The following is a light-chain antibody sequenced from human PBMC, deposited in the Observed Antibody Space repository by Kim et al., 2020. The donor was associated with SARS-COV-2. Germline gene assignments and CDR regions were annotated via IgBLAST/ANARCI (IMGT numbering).Light chain of an antibody. CDR2: QDN. CDR3: QAWDSSTAV. J-gene: IGLJ2*01. CDR1: KLGDKY. V-gene: IGLV3-1*01. Sequence: SYELTQPPSVSVSPGQTASITCSGDKLGDKYACWYQQKPGQSPVLVIYQDNKRPSGIPERFSGSNSGNTATLTICGTQAMDEADYYCQAWDSSTAVFGGGTQLTVL.